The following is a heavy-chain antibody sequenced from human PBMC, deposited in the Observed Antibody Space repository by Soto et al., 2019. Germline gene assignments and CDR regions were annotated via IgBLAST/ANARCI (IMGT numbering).Heavy chain of an antibody. Sequence: SETLSLTCTVSGASISGFYWSWIRKSAGKGLEWIGRIYATGTTDYNPSLKSRVMMSVDTSKKQFSLKLRSVTAADTAVYYCVWDGTKTLRDWFLSRGQG. D-gene: IGHD1-1*01. V-gene: IGHV4-4*07. CDR3: VWDGTKTLRDWFLS. CDR2: IYATGTT. CDR1: GASISGFY. J-gene: IGHJ5*01.